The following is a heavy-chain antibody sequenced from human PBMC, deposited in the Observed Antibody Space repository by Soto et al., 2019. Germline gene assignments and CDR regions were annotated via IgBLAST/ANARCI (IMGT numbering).Heavy chain of an antibody. CDR3: ARDRSPRGI. CDR2: FSNTGST. CDR1: GGSISGYY. V-gene: IGHV4-59*01. Sequence: SETLSLTCTVSGGSISGYYWTWIRQPPGKGLEWIGYFSNTGSTNYNPSLKSRVTISVDMSKNQFSLKLTSVTAADTAVYYCARDRSPRGIWGQGTLVTVSS. J-gene: IGHJ4*02. D-gene: IGHD3-10*01.